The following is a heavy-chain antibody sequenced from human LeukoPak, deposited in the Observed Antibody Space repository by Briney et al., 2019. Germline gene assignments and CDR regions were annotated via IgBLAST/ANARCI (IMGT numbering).Heavy chain of an antibody. V-gene: IGHV4-61*02. CDR3: AREDAHDAFDV. J-gene: IGHJ3*01. CDR1: SDSFSNGNYF. Sequence: SESLSLTCTVSSDSFSNGNYFWAWIRQPAGKGLEWIGRIYISGSTNYKPSLKSRVTMSVDTSKKQFSLKLSSVTAADTAVYYCAREDAHDAFDVCGQGALVTVSS. CDR2: IYISGST.